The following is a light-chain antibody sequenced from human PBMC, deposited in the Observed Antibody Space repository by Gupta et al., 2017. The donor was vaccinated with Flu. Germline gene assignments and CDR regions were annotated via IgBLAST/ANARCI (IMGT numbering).Light chain of an antibody. J-gene: IGLJ2*01. CDR1: SLSKQY. V-gene: IGLV3-25*02. Sequence: YELTQPPSVSVSPGQTARITCSGDSLSKQYTHWYQQRPGQAPVLVIFKDSERPSGIPERFSGSSSGTEVTLTISGVQAEDEADYHCQSSDSSATYPVFGGGTKLTVL. CDR2: KDS. CDR3: QSSDSSATYPV.